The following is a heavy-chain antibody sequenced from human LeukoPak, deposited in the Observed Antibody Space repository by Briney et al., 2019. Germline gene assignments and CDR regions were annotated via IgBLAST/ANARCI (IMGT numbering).Heavy chain of an antibody. CDR3: AKDLQVGGYSYASAWDFDY. CDR1: GFTFSSYA. CDR2: ISGSGGST. J-gene: IGHJ4*02. D-gene: IGHD5-18*01. Sequence: PGGSLRLSCAASGFTFSSYAMSWVRQAPGKGLERVSAISGSGGSTYYADSVKGRFTISRDNSKNTLYLQMNSLRAEDTAVYYCAKDLQVGGYSYASAWDFDYWGQGTLVTVSS. V-gene: IGHV3-23*01.